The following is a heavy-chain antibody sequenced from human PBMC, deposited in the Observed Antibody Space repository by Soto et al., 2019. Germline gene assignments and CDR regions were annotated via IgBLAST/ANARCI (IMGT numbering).Heavy chain of an antibody. V-gene: IGHV4-4*02. CDR2: IYQNGGT. D-gene: IGHD3-9*01. Sequence: QVQLQESGPGQVKPSGTLSLTCAVSGGSISSSTWWSWVRQPPGKGLEWIGEIYQNGGTNYSPSLRNRVTLSVDKSKNQFSLRLNSVTAEDTAVYYCASTWWYFLTGRADALDIWGQGTMVNVSS. J-gene: IGHJ3*02. CDR3: ASTWWYFLTGRADALDI. CDR1: GGSISSSTW.